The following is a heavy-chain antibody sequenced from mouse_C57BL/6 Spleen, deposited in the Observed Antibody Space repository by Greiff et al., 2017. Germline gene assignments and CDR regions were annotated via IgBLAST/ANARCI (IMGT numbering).Heavy chain of an antibody. CDR3: ARTLDSSAWFAY. D-gene: IGHD3-2*02. J-gene: IGHJ3*01. CDR2: ISSGSSPI. CDR1: GFTFSDYG. V-gene: IGHV5-17*01. Sequence: EVMLVESGGGLVKPGGSLKLSCAASGFTFSDYGMHWVRQAPEKGLEWVAYISSGSSPIYYADTVKGRFTISRDNAKNTLFLHMTSLRSEDTARYYCARTLDSSAWFAYWGQGTLVTVSA.